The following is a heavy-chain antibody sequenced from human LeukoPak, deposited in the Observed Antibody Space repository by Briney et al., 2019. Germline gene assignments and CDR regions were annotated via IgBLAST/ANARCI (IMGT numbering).Heavy chain of an antibody. CDR1: GGSFSGYY. V-gene: IGHV4-34*01. Sequence: PSETLSLTCAVYGGSFSGYYWSWIRQPPGKGLEWIGEINHSGSTNYNPSLKSRVTISVDTSKNQFSLKLSSVTAADTAVYYCARHCSGQVLWFGELFAFDIWGQGTMVTVSS. D-gene: IGHD3-10*01. CDR2: INHSGST. CDR3: ARHCSGQVLWFGELFAFDI. J-gene: IGHJ3*02.